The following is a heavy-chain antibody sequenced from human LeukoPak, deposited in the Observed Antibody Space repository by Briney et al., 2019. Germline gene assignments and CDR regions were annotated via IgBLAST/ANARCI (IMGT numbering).Heavy chain of an antibody. CDR1: GFTFSSYA. Sequence: GGSLRLSCAASGFTFSSYAMPWVRQAPGKGLEWVAVISYDGSNKYYADSVKGRFTISRDNSKNTLYLQMNSLRAEDTAVYYCARGRGVSYYDSTKGLFDYWGQGTLVTVSS. J-gene: IGHJ4*02. V-gene: IGHV3-30-3*01. CDR3: ARGRGVSYYDSTKGLFDY. D-gene: IGHD3-22*01. CDR2: ISYDGSNK.